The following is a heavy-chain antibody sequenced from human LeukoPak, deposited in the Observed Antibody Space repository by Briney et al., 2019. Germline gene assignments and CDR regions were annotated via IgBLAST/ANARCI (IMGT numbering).Heavy chain of an antibody. Sequence: ASVKVSCKVSGYTLTELSMHWVRQAPGKGLEWMGGFDPEDGGTIYAQKFQGRVTMTEDTSTDTAYMELSSLRSEDTAVYYCATSIVVVTADYFDYWGQGTLVTVSS. CDR2: FDPEDGGT. D-gene: IGHD2-21*02. CDR1: GYTLTELS. CDR3: ATSIVVVTADYFDY. J-gene: IGHJ4*02. V-gene: IGHV1-24*01.